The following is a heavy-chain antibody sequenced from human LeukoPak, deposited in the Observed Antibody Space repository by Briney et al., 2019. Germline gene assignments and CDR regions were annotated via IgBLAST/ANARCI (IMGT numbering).Heavy chain of an antibody. CDR3: ARADLGYSSGWYDLH. Sequence: GGSLRLSCAASGFIVSSNYMSWVRQAPGKGLEWVSVIYSGGSTNYADSVKGRFTISRDNSKNTLYLQMNSLRAEDTAVYYCARADLGYSSGWYDLHWGQGTLVTVSS. D-gene: IGHD6-19*01. V-gene: IGHV3-66*01. J-gene: IGHJ4*02. CDR2: IYSGGST. CDR1: GFIVSSNY.